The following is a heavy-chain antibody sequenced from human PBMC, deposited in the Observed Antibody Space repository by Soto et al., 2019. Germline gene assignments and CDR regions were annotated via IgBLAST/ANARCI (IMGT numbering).Heavy chain of an antibody. CDR1: GFTFSNAW. D-gene: IGHD6-13*01. J-gene: IGHJ3*02. CDR3: HSSSDAFDI. Sequence: GESLKISWAASGFTFSNAWMSWVRQAPGKGLEWVGRIKSKTDGGTTDYAAPVKGRFTISRDDSKNTLYLQMNSLKTEDTAVYYCHSSSDAFDIWGQGTMVTV. V-gene: IGHV3-15*07. CDR2: IKSKTDGGTT.